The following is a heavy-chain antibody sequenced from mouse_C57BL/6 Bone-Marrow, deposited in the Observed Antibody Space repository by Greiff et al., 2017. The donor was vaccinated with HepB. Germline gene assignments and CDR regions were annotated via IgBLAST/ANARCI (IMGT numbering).Heavy chain of an antibody. Sequence: QVQLKQSGAELAKPGASVKLSCKASGYTFTSYWMHWVKQRPGQGLEWIGYINPSSGYTKYNQKFKDKATLTADKSSSTAYMQLSSLTYEDSAVYYCASDYYGSPPFAYWGQWTLVTVSA. CDR1: GYTFTSYW. V-gene: IGHV1-7*01. D-gene: IGHD1-1*01. J-gene: IGHJ3*01. CDR3: ASDYYGSPPFAY. CDR2: INPSSGYT.